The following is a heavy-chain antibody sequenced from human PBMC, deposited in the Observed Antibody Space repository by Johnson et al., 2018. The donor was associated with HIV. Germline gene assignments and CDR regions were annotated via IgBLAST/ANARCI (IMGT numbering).Heavy chain of an antibody. V-gene: IGHV3-30-3*01. Sequence: QVQLVESGGGVVQPGRSLRLSCAASGFPFSSYAMHWVRQAPGKGLAWVAVISYDGSNKYYADSVKGRFTISRDNSKNTRYLKMNSLRAEDTAVYYCASCESDSSGRGAFDIWGQGTMVTVSS. D-gene: IGHD3-22*01. CDR3: ASCESDSSGRGAFDI. CDR2: ISYDGSNK. J-gene: IGHJ3*02. CDR1: GFPFSSYA.